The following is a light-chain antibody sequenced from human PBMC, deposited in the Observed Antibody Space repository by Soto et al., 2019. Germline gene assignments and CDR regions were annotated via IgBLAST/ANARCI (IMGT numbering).Light chain of an antibody. CDR1: SSDVGGNGY. CDR3: SSCGGGNNVV. J-gene: IGLJ3*02. Sequence: QSVLTQPPSASGSPGQSVTLSCTGTSSDVGGNGYVSWYQQHPGEAPKLMISEVSKRPSGVPDRFSGSSSGNTASLIVSGLQSEYEADYYCSSCGGGNNVVFGGGTKLAFL. CDR2: EVS. V-gene: IGLV2-8*01.